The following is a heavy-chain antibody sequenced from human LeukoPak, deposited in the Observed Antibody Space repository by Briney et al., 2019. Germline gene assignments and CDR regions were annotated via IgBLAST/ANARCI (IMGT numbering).Heavy chain of an antibody. Sequence: PSETLSLTCTISGDSISTYYWSWIRQPPGKGLEWIGYIYYSGSTNYNPSLMSRLTISVDTSKNQFSLKLSSVTAADTAVYYCARLIAVAGTYRGHFDYWGQGALVTVSS. CDR1: GDSISTYY. J-gene: IGHJ4*02. CDR2: IYYSGST. V-gene: IGHV4-59*08. CDR3: ARLIAVAGTYRGHFDY. D-gene: IGHD6-19*01.